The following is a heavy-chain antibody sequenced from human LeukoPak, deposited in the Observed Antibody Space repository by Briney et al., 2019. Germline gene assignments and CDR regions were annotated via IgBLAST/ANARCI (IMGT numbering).Heavy chain of an antibody. CDR3: ARDRPAPGILTGNFDY. D-gene: IGHD3-9*01. J-gene: IGHJ4*02. V-gene: IGHV1-18*01. CDR1: GYTFTSYG. CDR2: ISAYNGNT. Sequence: ASVKVSCKASGYTFTSYGISWVRQAPGQGLEWMGWISAYNGNTNYAQKLQGRVTMTTDTSTSTPYMELRSLRSDDTAVYYRARDRPAPGILTGNFDYGGQGTLVTVSS.